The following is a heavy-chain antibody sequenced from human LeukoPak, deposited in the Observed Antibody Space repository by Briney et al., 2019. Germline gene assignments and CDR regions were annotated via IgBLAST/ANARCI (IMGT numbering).Heavy chain of an antibody. CDR1: GFPFSRYI. CDR2: ISSTSTFI. CDR3: ARDYFDSSDYPQTYYYYYMDV. J-gene: IGHJ6*03. D-gene: IGHD3-22*01. V-gene: IGHV3-21*01. Sequence: GGALRLSCSASGFPFSRYIMNRVRQAPGKGLEWVAPISSTSTFIYSADSVKGRFTISRDTAKNSLFLQMNSLRAEDTAIYYCARDYFDSSDYPQTYYYYYMDVWGKGTTVTVSS.